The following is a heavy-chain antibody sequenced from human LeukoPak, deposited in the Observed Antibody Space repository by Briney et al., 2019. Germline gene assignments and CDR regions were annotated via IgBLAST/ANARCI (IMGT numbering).Heavy chain of an antibody. CDR3: AKGLRFLESYMDV. D-gene: IGHD3-3*01. CDR2: IRSDNSDT. CDR1: GFTFSSYA. Sequence: GGSLRLSCAASGFTFSSYAMSWVRQAPGKGLGWLASIRSDNSDTYYADSVKGRFTISRDNSKNTLYLQMNNLRAEDTAVYYCAKGLRFLESYMDVWGKGTTVTVSS. V-gene: IGHV3-23*01. J-gene: IGHJ6*03.